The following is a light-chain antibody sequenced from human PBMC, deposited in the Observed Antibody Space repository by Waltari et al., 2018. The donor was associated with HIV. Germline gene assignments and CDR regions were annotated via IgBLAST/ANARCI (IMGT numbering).Light chain of an antibody. CDR1: RCDVGSYVL. CDR3: CSYATDRNFV. Sequence: QSALTQPASVSAPPGQSTTICCTGTRCDVGSYVLVSWYQKYPGKAPNLIIYEVSKRPSGVSNRFSGSKSGNTASLTITGLQTEDEAEYYCCSYATDRNFVFGGGTQLTVL. V-gene: IGLV2-23*02. J-gene: IGLJ7*01. CDR2: EVS.